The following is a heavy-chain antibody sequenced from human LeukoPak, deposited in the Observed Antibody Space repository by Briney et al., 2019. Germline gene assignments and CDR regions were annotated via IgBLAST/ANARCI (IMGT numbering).Heavy chain of an antibody. Sequence: PGGSLRLSCAAAGFSLDDYAMHWVRPAPGKGLEWVSSTSWDSLFIGYADSVKGRFTISRDNIKNSLYLQLNSLRPADTAFYYCAKAPHSGTECDFDLWGRGTLVTASS. CDR3: AKAPHSGTECDFDL. V-gene: IGHV3-9*01. D-gene: IGHD6-13*01. CDR1: GFSLDDYA. CDR2: TSWDSLFI. J-gene: IGHJ2*01.